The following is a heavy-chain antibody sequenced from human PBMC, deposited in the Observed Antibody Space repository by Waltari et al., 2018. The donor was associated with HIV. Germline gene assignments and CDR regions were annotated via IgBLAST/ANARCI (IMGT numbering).Heavy chain of an antibody. V-gene: IGHV4-4*02. D-gene: IGHD4-17*01. J-gene: IGHJ5*01. CDR2: IRHSGDL. CDR3: ARLRDYGDYGHYDS. CDR1: GGSIKSSKW. Sequence: QVQLQESGPGLVRPSGTLSPTCAGTGGSIKSSKWWCWLRQTPGKGLGWIGDIRHSGDLNYNSSLMSRAALSVDRSKNHFSLKLTSVTTADTATYFCARLRDYGDYGHYDSWGRGTLVVVSS.